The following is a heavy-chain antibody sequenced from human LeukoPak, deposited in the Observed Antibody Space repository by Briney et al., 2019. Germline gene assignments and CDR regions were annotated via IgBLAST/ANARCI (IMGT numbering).Heavy chain of an antibody. CDR1: GFTFSSYA. CDR3: AKDLSSGSGGY. Sequence: GGSLRLSCAASGFTFSSYAMSWDRHAPGKGLEWVSAISGSGGSAYYADSVKGRFTISRDNSKNTLYLQMNSLRAEDTAVYYCAKDLSSGSGGYWGQGTLVTVSS. J-gene: IGHJ4*02. D-gene: IGHD1-26*01. CDR2: ISGSGGSA. V-gene: IGHV3-23*01.